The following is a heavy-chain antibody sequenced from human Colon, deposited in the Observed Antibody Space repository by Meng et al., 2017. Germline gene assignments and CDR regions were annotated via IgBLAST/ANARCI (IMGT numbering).Heavy chain of an antibody. CDR1: GFTFSSYE. CDR3: ARGAPRPVTMVRGVITRGFQHFDY. D-gene: IGHD3-10*01. CDR2: ISSSGSTI. V-gene: IGHV3-48*03. J-gene: IGHJ4*02. Sequence: GGSLRLSCAASGFTFSSYEMNWVRQAPGKGLEWVSYISSSGSTIYYADSVKVRFTISRDNAKNSLYLQMNSLRAEDTAVYYCARGAPRPVTMVRGVITRGFQHFDYWGQGTLVTVSS.